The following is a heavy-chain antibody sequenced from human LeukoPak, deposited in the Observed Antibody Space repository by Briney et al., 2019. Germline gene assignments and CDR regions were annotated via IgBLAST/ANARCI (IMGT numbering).Heavy chain of an antibody. CDR2: INRSGSP. J-gene: IGHJ4*02. Sequence: SETLSLTCAVFGGSLSGYYWSWIRQPPGKGLEWIAEINRSGSPNYNPSLKSRVTISVDTSKNQFSLKLSSVTAADTAVYYCARESRIAAAGTDGYYFDYWGQGTLVTVSS. CDR3: ARESRIAAAGTDGYYFDY. D-gene: IGHD6-13*01. CDR1: GGSLSGYY. V-gene: IGHV4-34*01.